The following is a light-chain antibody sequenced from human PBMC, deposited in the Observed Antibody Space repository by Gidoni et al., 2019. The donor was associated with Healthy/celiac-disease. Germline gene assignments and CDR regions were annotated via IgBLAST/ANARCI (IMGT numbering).Light chain of an antibody. CDR3: QQYGSSPRT. CDR1: QSVSSSY. CDR2: GAS. J-gene: IGKJ2*01. V-gene: IGKV3-20*01. Sequence: EIVLKQPPGTLYLSPGERATLSCRASQSVSSSYLAWYQQKPGQAPRLLIYGASSRATGIPARFSGSGSGTDFTLTISRLEPEDFAVYYCQQYGSSPRTFGQGTKLEIK.